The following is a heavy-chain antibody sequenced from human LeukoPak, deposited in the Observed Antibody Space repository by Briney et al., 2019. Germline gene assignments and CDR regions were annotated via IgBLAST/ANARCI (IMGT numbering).Heavy chain of an antibody. D-gene: IGHD6-13*01. J-gene: IGHJ4*02. Sequence: PSETLSLTCTVSGGSISSYYWSWIRQPPGKGLEWIGYLYYSGSTNYNPSLKSRVTISVDTSKNQFSLKLSSVTAADTAVYYCARGPTSGYSSSWYDYWGQGTLVTVSS. CDR2: LYYSGST. CDR1: GGSISSYY. V-gene: IGHV4-59*01. CDR3: ARGPTSGYSSSWYDY.